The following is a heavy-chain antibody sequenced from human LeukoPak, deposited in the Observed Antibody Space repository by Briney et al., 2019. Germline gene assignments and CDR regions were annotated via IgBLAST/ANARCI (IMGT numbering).Heavy chain of an antibody. D-gene: IGHD3-16*02. V-gene: IGHV3-23*01. CDR2: ISGSGGNT. CDR1: GFIFSSYA. J-gene: IGHJ4*02. CDR3: AKDRYNNKWNYFDN. Sequence: GGSLRLSCAASGFIFSSYAMNWVRQAPGKGLEWVSSISGSGGNTYYTDSVKGRFTISRDNPKNTLYLEMNNLRAEDTALYYCAKDRYNNKWNYFDNWGQGTLVTVSS.